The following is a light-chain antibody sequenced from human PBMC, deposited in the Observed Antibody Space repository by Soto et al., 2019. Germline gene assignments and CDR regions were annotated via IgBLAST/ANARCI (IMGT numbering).Light chain of an antibody. CDR2: GAS. V-gene: IGKV3-20*01. J-gene: IGKJ1*01. CDR1: QSVSSSY. CDR3: QQYGSSGT. Sequence: PGTLSLSPGERVTLSCRASQSVSSSYLAWYQQKPGQAPRLLIFGASNRATGIPDRFSGSGSGTDFTLTISRLEPEDFAVYYCQQYGSSGTFGQGTKVDIK.